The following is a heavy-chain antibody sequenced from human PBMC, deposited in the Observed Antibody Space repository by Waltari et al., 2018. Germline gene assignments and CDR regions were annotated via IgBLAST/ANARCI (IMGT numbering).Heavy chain of an antibody. V-gene: IGHV3-23*01. J-gene: IGHJ4*02. CDR1: GFTFSSYA. Sequence: EVQLLESGGGLVQPGRSLRVSCSASGFTFSSYAMSWVRQGPGKGLEWVSAIDGGGRIKYYGDSVKGRFTISRDNSENTLYLQMNDLRAEDTAFYFCAKVGDYDFWSGSSFFDYWGQGTLVTVSS. D-gene: IGHD3-3*01. CDR2: IDGGGRIK. CDR3: AKVGDYDFWSGSSFFDY.